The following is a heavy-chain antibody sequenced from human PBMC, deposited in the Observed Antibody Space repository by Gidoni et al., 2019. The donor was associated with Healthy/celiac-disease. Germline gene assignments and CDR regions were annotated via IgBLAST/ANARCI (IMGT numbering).Heavy chain of an antibody. J-gene: IGHJ4*02. CDR3: SPTSWLQLGDFDY. CDR2: IFANDDN. D-gene: IGHD5-12*01. CDR1: GFSLSNARIG. Sequence: QVPLKESGPVLVQPPETPPLTCTVSGFSLSNARIGVSWIRQPPGQALEWLAHIFANDDNSYSPSQKSRSTITKETSKSQAVHTMTNRDPVDTATYYYSPTSWLQLGDFDYWGQGTLVTVSS. V-gene: IGHV2-26*01.